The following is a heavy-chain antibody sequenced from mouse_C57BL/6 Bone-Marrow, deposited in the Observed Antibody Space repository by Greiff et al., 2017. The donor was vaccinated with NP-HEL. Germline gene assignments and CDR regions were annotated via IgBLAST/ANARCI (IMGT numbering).Heavy chain of an antibody. D-gene: IGHD1-1*01. J-gene: IGHJ4*01. V-gene: IGHV5-6*02. CDR3: ARRPFYYYGSSLYYAMDY. CDR1: GFTFSSYG. CDR2: ISSGGSYT. Sequence: EVMLVESGGDLVKPGGSLKLSCAASGFTFSSYGMSWVRQTPDKRLEWVATISSGGSYTYYPDSVKGRFTISRDNAKNTLYLQLSSLKSEDTAMYYCARRPFYYYGSSLYYAMDYWGQGTSVTVSS.